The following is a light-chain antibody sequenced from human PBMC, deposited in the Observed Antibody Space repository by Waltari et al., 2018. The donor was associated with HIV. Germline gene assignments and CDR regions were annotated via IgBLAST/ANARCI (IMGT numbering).Light chain of an antibody. CDR3: QQYNKYQFLVT. J-gene: IGKJ4*01. CDR2: DAS. V-gene: IGKV1-33*01. CDR1: QDIKNY. Sequence: DIQMIQSPSPLSASVGDRVTITCQASQDIKNYLNWYQHKPGRAPKLLIHDASNLNPGVPSRFSGSGSGTHFSLTINSLQPEDVATYYCQQYNKYQFLVTFGGGTKVEI.